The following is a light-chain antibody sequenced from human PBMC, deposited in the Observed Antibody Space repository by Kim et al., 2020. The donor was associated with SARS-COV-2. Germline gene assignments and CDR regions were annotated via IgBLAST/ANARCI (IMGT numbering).Light chain of an antibody. CDR2: AAS. Sequence: SAAVGDRVTITCRASQGIRNDLGWYQQKPGKAPKLLLYAASSLQSGVPSRFGGSGSGTDFTLTISSLQPEDFATYYCLQDYIYPYTFGQGTKLEI. V-gene: IGKV1-6*01. J-gene: IGKJ2*01. CDR3: LQDYIYPYT. CDR1: QGIRND.